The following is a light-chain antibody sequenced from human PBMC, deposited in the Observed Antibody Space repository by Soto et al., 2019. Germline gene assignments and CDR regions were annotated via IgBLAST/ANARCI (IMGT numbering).Light chain of an antibody. V-gene: IGLV1-44*01. J-gene: IGLJ3*02. CDR2: NDN. Sequence: QSVLTQPPSASGTPGQTVTISCSGSSSNIGSNTVSWYQQLPGAAPTLLIYNDNERPSGVPDRFSGSKSGTSASLAISGLQSEDEADYYCCLSPGSLTWLFGGGTKLTVL. CDR3: CLSPGSLTWL. CDR1: SSNIGSNT.